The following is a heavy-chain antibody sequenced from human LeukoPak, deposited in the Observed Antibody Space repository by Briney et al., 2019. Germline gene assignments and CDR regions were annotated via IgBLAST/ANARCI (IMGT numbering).Heavy chain of an antibody. CDR1: GFTFGSHA. CDR2: IFGSGGSP. V-gene: IGHV3-23*01. CDR3: GKTTVGYSSGQKPAWPVDF. D-gene: IGHD5-18*01. J-gene: IGHJ4*02. Sequence: GGSLRLSCEASGFTFGSHAMYWARQGPGKGLEWVAGIFGSGGSPHYADSVKGRFTISRDNPRNTVYLQINSLRDDDTAVYYCGKTTVGYSSGQKPAWPVDFWGQGTLVTVSS.